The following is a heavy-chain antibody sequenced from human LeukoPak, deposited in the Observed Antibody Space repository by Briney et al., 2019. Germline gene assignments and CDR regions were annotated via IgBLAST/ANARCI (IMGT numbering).Heavy chain of an antibody. CDR2: ISGSGGST. CDR1: GFTFSSYA. J-gene: IGHJ5*02. CDR3: AKVPRAVVMATWFDP. V-gene: IGHV3-23*01. Sequence: PGGSLRLSCAASGFTFSSYAMSWVRQAPGKGLEWVSAISGSGGSTYYADSVKGRFTTSRDNSKNTLYLQMNSLRAEDTAVYYCAKVPRAVVMATWFDPWGQGTLVTVSS. D-gene: IGHD3-22*01.